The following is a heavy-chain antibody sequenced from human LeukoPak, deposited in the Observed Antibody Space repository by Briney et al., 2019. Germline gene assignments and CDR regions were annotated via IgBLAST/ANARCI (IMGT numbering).Heavy chain of an antibody. Sequence: SETLSLTCTGSGGSISSYYWSWIRQPPGKGLEWIWYIYYSGSTNYNPSLKSRVTISVDTSKNQFSLKLSSVTAADTAVYYCSRGGEQQPPSGYWSQGTLVTVSS. J-gene: IGHJ4*02. V-gene: IGHV4-59*08. CDR3: SRGGEQQPPSGY. CDR1: GGSISSYY. CDR2: IYYSGST. D-gene: IGHD6-13*01.